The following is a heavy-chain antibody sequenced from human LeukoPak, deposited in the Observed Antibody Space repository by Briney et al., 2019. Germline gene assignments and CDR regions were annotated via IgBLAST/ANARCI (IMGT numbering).Heavy chain of an antibody. CDR3: ARLWIVATWFDA. CDR2: IFYSGKT. D-gene: IGHD2-2*03. J-gene: IGHJ5*02. CDR1: NGSMTSDSYY. Sequence: PSETLSLTCSVSNGSMTSDSYYWAWVRQPPGKGLEWIGSIFYSGKTYYSASLKSRVTASLDTSKKNFFLRLSSVTAADTAVYFCARLWIVATWFDAWGQGALVTVSS. V-gene: IGHV4-39*02.